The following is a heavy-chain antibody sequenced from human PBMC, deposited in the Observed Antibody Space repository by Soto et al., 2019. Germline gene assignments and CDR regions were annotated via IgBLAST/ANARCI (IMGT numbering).Heavy chain of an antibody. CDR1: GFSFSAYA. D-gene: IGHD2-8*01. V-gene: IGHV3-23*01. CDR2: LVGSGADK. CDR3: AKDLIENNGVWEAFDM. J-gene: IGHJ3*02. Sequence: EVQLLESGGGLVQPGGSLRLSCAASGFSFSAYAMNWVRQAPGKGLQWVSGLVGSGADKNYADSVRGRFTVSRDNSKNTLYLQLNNLRDEDTAVYYCAKDLIENNGVWEAFDMWGRGTKVTVSS.